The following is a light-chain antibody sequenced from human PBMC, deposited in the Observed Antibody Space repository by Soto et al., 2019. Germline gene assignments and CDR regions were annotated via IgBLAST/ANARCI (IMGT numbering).Light chain of an antibody. Sequence: DIQMTQSPSSLSASVGDRVTITCRASQGISNYLAWYQQKPGKVPKLLIYAASTLQSGVSSRFSGSGSGIDFILNISSLQPEDVATYYCQKCGIAPFTFGGGTKVELK. CDR3: QKCGIAPFT. V-gene: IGKV1-27*01. CDR2: AAS. J-gene: IGKJ4*01. CDR1: QGISNY.